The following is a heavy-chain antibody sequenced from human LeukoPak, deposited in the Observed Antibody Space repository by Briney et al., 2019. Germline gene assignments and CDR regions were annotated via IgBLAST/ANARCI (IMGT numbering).Heavy chain of an antibody. CDR3: ARGGY. V-gene: IGHV3-9*01. CDR1: GFIFDDYA. CDR2: ISWDSDSI. Sequence: GRSLRLSCAASGFIFDDYAMHWVRHAPGKGLEWVSGISWDSDSIDYADSVKGRFTISRDNAKNSLYLQMNSLRAEDTAVYYCARGGYWGQGTLVTVSS. J-gene: IGHJ4*02.